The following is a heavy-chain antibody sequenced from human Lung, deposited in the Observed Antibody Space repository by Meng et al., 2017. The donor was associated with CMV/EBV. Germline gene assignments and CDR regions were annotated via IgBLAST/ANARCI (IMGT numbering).Heavy chain of an antibody. J-gene: IGHJ5*02. D-gene: IGHD4-17*01. V-gene: IGHV5-51*01. CDR1: GYIFSDYW. Sequence: GEXXKISCQGFGYIFSDYWIGWVRQMPGKGLEWMGIIYPGDSDVRYSPSFQGQVFISADESISTAYLQWYSLKASDTAIYYCARNGADEDYWFDPLGQGALVTVSS. CDR2: IYPGDSDV. CDR3: ARNGADEDYWFDP.